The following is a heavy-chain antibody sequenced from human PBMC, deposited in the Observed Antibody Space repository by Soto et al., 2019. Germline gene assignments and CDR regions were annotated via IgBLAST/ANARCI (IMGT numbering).Heavy chain of an antibody. Sequence: QVQLVQSGAEVKKPGASVKVSCKASGYTFTSYGISWVRQAPGQGLEWMGWISAYNGNTNYAQKLQGRVTMTTDTSTSTAYMELRSLRSDDTAVYYCARETDIVLVPAAPGAYYYYYGMDVWGQGTTVTVSS. CDR2: ISAYNGNT. CDR3: ARETDIVLVPAAPGAYYYYYGMDV. CDR1: GYTFTSYG. D-gene: IGHD2-2*01. V-gene: IGHV1-18*01. J-gene: IGHJ6*02.